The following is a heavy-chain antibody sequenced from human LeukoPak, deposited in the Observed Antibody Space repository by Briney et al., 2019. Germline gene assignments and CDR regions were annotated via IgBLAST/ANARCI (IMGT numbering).Heavy chain of an antibody. CDR2: ISTYNGHT. J-gene: IGHJ5*02. Sequence: ASVKVSCKASGYTFTSYGITWVRQAPGQGLEWMGWISTYNGHTNYAQKLQGRVTMTKDTSTTTAYMELRSLRSDDTAVYYCARDNSVGDNAWWFDPWGQGTLVTVSS. CDR3: ARDNSVGDNAWWFDP. CDR1: GYTFTSYG. D-gene: IGHD1-26*01. V-gene: IGHV1-18*01.